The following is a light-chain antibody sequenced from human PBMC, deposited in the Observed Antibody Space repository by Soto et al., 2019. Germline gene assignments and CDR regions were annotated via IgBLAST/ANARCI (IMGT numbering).Light chain of an antibody. V-gene: IGLV1-44*01. Sequence: QLVLTQPPSASGTPGQRVTISCSGSRSNIGSHTVNWYQQLPGTAPKLLIYSSNQRPSGVPDRFSGSKSGTSASLAISGLQSEDEADYYCAAWDDSLNGHVVFGGGTKLTVL. J-gene: IGLJ2*01. CDR1: RSNIGSHT. CDR2: SSN. CDR3: AAWDDSLNGHVV.